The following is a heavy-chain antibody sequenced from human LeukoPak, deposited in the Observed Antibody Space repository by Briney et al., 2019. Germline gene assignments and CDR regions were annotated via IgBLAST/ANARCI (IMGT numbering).Heavy chain of an antibody. D-gene: IGHD5-12*01. J-gene: IGHJ4*02. V-gene: IGHV3-23*01. CDR3: ATRGIYSGYDYFDY. Sequence: GGSLRLPCAPSGFTFSSYAMSWVRQAPGKGLEWVSAISGSGGRTYYAGSVKGRFTISRDNSKNTLYLQMNSLRAEDTAVYYCATRGIYSGYDYFDYWGQGTLVTVSS. CDR1: GFTFSSYA. CDR2: ISGSGGRT.